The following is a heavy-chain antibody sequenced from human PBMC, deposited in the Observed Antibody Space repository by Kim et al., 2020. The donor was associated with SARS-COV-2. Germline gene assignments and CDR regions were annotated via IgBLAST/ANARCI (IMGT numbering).Heavy chain of an antibody. CDR3: ARHDDSSNLDNGVDH. J-gene: IGHJ4*02. CDR1: GGSISRYY. CDR2: IYYSGST. D-gene: IGHD6-13*01. Sequence: SETLSLTCTVSGGSISRYYWSWIRQPPGKGLEWIGDIYYSGSTNYNPSLKSRVTISVDTSKNQFSLKLSSVTAADTAVYYCARHDDSSNLDNGVDHWGQGTLVTVSS. V-gene: IGHV4-59*08.